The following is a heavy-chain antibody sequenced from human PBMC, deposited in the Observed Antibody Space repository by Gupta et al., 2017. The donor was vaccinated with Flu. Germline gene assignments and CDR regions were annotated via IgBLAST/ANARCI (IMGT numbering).Heavy chain of an antibody. CDR3: TRVYYYGSGSSTVVFDY. Sequence: EVQLVESGGGLVQPGRSLRLSCTASGFTFGDYAMSWVRQAPGKGLEWVGFIRSKAYGGTTEYAASVKGRFTISRDDSKSIAYLQMNSLKTEDTAVYYCTRVYYYGSGSSTVVFDYWGQGTLVTVSS. CDR1: GFTFGDYA. CDR2: IRSKAYGGTT. V-gene: IGHV3-49*04. J-gene: IGHJ4*02. D-gene: IGHD3-10*01.